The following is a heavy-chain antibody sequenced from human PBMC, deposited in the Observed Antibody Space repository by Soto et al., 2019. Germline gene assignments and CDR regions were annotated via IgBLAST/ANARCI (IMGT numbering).Heavy chain of an antibody. CDR1: GFTFSCYG. CDR2: ISYDGSNK. D-gene: IGHD3-3*01. J-gene: IGHJ6*02. V-gene: IGHV3-30*18. CDR3: AKDYDLMNYYYYYGMDV. Sequence: GGSLRLSCAASGFTFSCYGMHWVRQAPGKGLEWVAVISYDGSNKYYADSVKGRFTISRDNSKNTLYLQMNSLRAEDTAVYYCAKDYDLMNYYYYYGMDVWGQGTTVTVSS.